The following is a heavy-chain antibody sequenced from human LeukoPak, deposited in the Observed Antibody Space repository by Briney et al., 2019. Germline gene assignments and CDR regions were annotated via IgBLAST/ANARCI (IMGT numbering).Heavy chain of an antibody. CDR3: ASCHYDFWSGYYP. J-gene: IGHJ5*02. CDR2: IIPILGIA. Sequence: SVKVSCKATGGTFSSYTISWVRQAPGQGLEWMGRIIPILGIANYAQKFQGRVTITADKSTSTAYMELSSLRSEDTAVYYCASCHYDFWSGYYPWGQGTLVTVSS. CDR1: GGTFSSYT. V-gene: IGHV1-69*02. D-gene: IGHD3-3*01.